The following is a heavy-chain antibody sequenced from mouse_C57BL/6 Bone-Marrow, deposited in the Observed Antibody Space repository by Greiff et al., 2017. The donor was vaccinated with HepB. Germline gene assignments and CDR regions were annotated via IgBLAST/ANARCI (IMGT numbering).Heavy chain of an antibody. Sequence: QVQLKESGAELARPGASVKLSCKASGYTFTSYGISWVKQRTGQGLEWIGEIYPRSGNTYYNEKFKGKATLTADKSSSTAYMELRSLTSEDSAVYFCARERTYYSTLGFAYWGQGTLVTVSA. V-gene: IGHV1-81*01. D-gene: IGHD2-5*01. CDR2: IYPRSGNT. CDR1: GYTFTSYG. J-gene: IGHJ3*01. CDR3: ARERTYYSTLGFAY.